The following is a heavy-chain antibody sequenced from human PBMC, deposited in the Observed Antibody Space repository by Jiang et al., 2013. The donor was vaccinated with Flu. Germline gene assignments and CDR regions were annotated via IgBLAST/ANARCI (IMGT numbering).Heavy chain of an antibody. CDR1: GFTFSSYA. CDR3: ASLYDFWSGYYTHYFDY. Sequence: QLLESGGGVVQPGRSLRLSCAASGFTFSSYAMHWVRQAPGKGLEWVAVISYDGSNKYYADSVKGRFTISRDNSKNTLYLQMNSLRAEDTAVYYCASLYDFWSGYYTHYFDYWGQGTLVTVSS. D-gene: IGHD3-3*01. V-gene: IGHV3-30*04. CDR2: ISYDGSNK. J-gene: IGHJ4*02.